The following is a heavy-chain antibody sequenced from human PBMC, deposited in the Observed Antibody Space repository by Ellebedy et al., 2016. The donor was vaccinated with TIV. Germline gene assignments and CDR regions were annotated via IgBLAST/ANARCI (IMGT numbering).Heavy chain of an antibody. Sequence: AASVKVSCKSSGGTFSRNALSWVRQAPGQGLEWMGRIIPIVGIANYAQQFQGRVTLTSDNSTSTAYMDLRSLRSEDTAVYYCATGKRVVTAMAHGFDIWGQGTMVTVSS. CDR2: IIPIVGIA. CDR3: ATGKRVVTAMAHGFDI. V-gene: IGHV1-69*04. J-gene: IGHJ3*02. CDR1: GGTFSRNA. D-gene: IGHD2-21*02.